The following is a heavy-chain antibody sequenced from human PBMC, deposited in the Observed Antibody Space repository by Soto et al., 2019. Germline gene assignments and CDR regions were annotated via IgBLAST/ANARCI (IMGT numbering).Heavy chain of an antibody. D-gene: IGHD6-6*01. J-gene: IGHJ6*02. CDR1: GFTFSSYA. CDR3: ARARIAARPLQYYYYGMDV. V-gene: IGHV3-30-3*01. Sequence: GGSLRLSCAASGFTFSSYAMHWVRQAPGKGLEWVAVISYDGSNKYYADSVKGRFTISRDNSKNTLYLQMNSLRAEDTAVYYCARARIAARPLQYYYYGMDVWGQGTTVTVSS. CDR2: ISYDGSNK.